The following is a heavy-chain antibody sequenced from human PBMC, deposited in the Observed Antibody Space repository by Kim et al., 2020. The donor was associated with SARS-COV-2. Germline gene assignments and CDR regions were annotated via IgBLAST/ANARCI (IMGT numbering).Heavy chain of an antibody. CDR2: ISYTGSS. CDR3: ARDRDCSRTTCYPGTPFRAFDI. V-gene: IGHV4-59*13. CDR1: GGSISTYY. Sequence: SETLSLTCTVSGGSISTYYWSWIRQPPGKGLEWIGYISYTGSSYYTPSLMSRLSISVDTSQNEFSLKLSSVTAADTAVYYCARDRDCSRTTCYPGTPFRAFDIWGQGAMVTVSS. J-gene: IGHJ3*02. D-gene: IGHD2-2*01.